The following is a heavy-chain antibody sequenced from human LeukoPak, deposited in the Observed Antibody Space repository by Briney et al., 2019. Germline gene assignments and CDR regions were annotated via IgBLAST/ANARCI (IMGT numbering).Heavy chain of an antibody. CDR3: ARYPQEEYSSGWYWYFDL. CDR2: IYYSGST. CDR1: GGSISSYY. V-gene: IGHV4-59*01. J-gene: IGHJ2*01. D-gene: IGHD6-19*01. Sequence: PSETPSLTCTVSGGSISSYYWSWIRQPPGKGLEWIGYIYYSGSTNYNPSLKSRVTISVDTSKNQFSLKLSSVTAADTAVYYCARYPQEEYSSGWYWYFDLWGRGTLVTVSS.